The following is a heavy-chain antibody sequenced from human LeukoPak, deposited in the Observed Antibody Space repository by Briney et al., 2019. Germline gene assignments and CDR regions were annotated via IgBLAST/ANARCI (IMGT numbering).Heavy chain of an antibody. V-gene: IGHV3-64D*06. D-gene: IGHD3-10*01. J-gene: IGHJ4*02. CDR3: VKDRMVRGVLGYYFDY. CDR2: ISSNGGST. CDR1: GFTFSSYS. Sequence: GGSLRLSCAASGFTFSSYSMNWVRQAPGKGLEYVSAISSNGGSTYYADSVKGRFTISRDNSKNTLYLQMSSLRAEDTAVYYCVKDRMVRGVLGYYFDYWGQGTLVTVSS.